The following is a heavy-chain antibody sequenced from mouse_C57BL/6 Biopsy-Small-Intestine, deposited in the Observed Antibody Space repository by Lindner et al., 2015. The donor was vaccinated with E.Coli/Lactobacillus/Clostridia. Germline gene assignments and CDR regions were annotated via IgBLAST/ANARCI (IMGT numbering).Heavy chain of an antibody. CDR3: AGGMGYDPLAY. D-gene: IGHD2-2*01. V-gene: IGHV1-4*01. CDR1: GYTFISQT. J-gene: IGHJ3*01. CDR2: INPSSGYT. Sequence: VQLQESGAELARPGASVKMSCKASGYTFISQTMHWVKQRPGQGLEWIGYINPSSGYTKYNQKFKDKATLTADKSSSTAYMQLSSLTSEDSAVYYCAGGMGYDPLAYWGQGTLVTVSA.